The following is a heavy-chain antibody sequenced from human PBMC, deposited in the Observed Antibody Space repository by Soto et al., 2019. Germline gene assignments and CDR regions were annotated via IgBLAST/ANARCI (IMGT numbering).Heavy chain of an antibody. CDR2: IYYSGST. CDR1: GGSISSGGYY. D-gene: IGHD3-3*01. J-gene: IGHJ5*02. V-gene: IGHV4-31*03. Sequence: PSETLSLTCTVSGGSISSGGYYSSWIRQHPGKGLEWIGYIYYSGSTYYNPSLKSRVTISVDTSKNQFSLKLSSVTAADTAVYYCARAPFEEYYDFWSGYYRGLSPHPNWFDPWGQGTLVTVSS. CDR3: ARAPFEEYYDFWSGYYRGLSPHPNWFDP.